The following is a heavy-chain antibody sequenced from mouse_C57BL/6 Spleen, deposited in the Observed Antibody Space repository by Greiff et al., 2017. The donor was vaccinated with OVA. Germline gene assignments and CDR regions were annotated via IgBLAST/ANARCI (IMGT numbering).Heavy chain of an antibody. CDR3: ARGHGNGYWYFDV. V-gene: IGHV1-26*01. CDR2: INPNNGGT. Sequence: VQLQQSGPELVKPGASVKISCKASGYTFTDYYMNWVKQSHGKSLEWIGDINPNNGGTSYNQKFKGKATLTVDKYSRTAYMELRRLTSEDSAVYYCARGHGNGYWYFDVWGTGTTVTVSS. D-gene: IGHD1-1*01. CDR1: GYTFTDYY. J-gene: IGHJ1*03.